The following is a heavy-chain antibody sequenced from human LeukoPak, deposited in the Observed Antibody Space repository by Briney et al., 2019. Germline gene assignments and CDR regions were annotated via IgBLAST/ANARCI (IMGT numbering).Heavy chain of an antibody. D-gene: IGHD5-18*01. J-gene: IGHJ4*02. CDR1: GFTFSSYW. Sequence: QSGGTLRLSCAASGFTFSSYWMHWVRQAPGKGLVWVSRINSDGSSTSYADSVKGRFTISRDNSKNTLYLQMNSLRAEDTAVYYCAKDNTVIQLVGRRRGHFDYWGQGTLVTVSS. CDR2: INSDGSST. V-gene: IGHV3-74*01. CDR3: AKDNTVIQLVGRRRGHFDY.